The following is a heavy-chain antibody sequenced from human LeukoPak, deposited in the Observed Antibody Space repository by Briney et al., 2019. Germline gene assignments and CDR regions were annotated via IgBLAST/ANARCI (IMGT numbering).Heavy chain of an antibody. Sequence: GGALRLSCTASGFTFSNYWMSWVRLAPGKGLEWGASIKEDGSDKYYVDSVKGRFTISRDNAKNSVYLQMTSLKADDTAVYYCAREDVYRWGFDHWGRGILVTVSS. D-gene: IGHD3-16*02. V-gene: IGHV3-7*01. J-gene: IGHJ4*02. CDR1: GFTFSNYW. CDR3: AREDVYRWGFDH. CDR2: IKEDGSDK.